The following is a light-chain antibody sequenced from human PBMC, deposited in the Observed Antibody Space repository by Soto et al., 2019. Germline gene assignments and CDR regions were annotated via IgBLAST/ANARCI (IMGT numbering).Light chain of an antibody. CDR1: SSNIGSNS. J-gene: IGLJ1*01. CDR3: ASWDDSLNAYV. V-gene: IGLV1-44*01. CDR2: SNN. Sequence: QSVLTQPPSASATPGQRVTISCSGSSSNIGSNSVNWYQQVPGTAPRLLIYSNNQRPSGVPDLLSGSKSGTSASLAIGGLHSEDEADYYCASWDDSLNAYVFGGGTKLTVL.